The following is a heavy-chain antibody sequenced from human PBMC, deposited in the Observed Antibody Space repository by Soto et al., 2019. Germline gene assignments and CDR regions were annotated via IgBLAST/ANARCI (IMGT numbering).Heavy chain of an antibody. Sequence: PGGSLRLSCAASGFSFDNYWMHWVRQSPGKGLVWVSRISIDGSSTNYADSVKGRFTISRDNAKKTLYLLMNSLRAEDTAVYYCARDRAPGEMATTFDYWGLGTLVTAPQ. CDR1: GFSFDNYW. J-gene: IGHJ4*02. CDR3: ARDRAPGEMATTFDY. CDR2: ISIDGSST. V-gene: IGHV3-74*01.